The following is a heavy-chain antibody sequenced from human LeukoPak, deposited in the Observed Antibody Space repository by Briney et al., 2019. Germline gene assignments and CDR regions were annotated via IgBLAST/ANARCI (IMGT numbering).Heavy chain of an antibody. Sequence: XTFTSYYMHWVRQAPGQGLEWMGIINPSGGSTSYAQKFQGRVAMTRDTSTSTVYMELSSLRSEDTAVYYCARGKSAIAAAGTGDVRWVSRHYGMDVWGQGTTVTVSS. CDR1: XTFTSYY. CDR2: INPSGGST. J-gene: IGHJ6*02. CDR3: ARGKSAIAAAGTGDVRWVSRHYGMDV. D-gene: IGHD6-13*01. V-gene: IGHV1-46*01.